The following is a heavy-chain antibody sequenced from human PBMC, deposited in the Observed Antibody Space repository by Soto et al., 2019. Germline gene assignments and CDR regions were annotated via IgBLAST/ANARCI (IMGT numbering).Heavy chain of an antibody. Sequence: PVGSLRLSCAASGFTFSDYYMSWIRQAPGKGLEWVSYINTRGTTIYYADSVKGRFTISRDNAKKSLYLQMNNLRVEDTAVYYCASKPYCGDECYYNYWGHGILVTVSS. J-gene: IGHJ4*01. CDR2: INTRGTTI. CDR1: GFTFSDYY. D-gene: IGHD2-21*01. V-gene: IGHV3-11*01. CDR3: ASKPYCGDECYYNY.